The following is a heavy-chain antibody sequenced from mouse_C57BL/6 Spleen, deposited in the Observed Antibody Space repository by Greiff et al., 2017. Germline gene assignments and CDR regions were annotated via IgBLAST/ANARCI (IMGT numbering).Heavy chain of an antibody. Sequence: VQLQQSGPELVKPGASVKISCKASGYTFTDYYMNWVKQSHGKSLEWIGDINPNNGGTSYNQQFKGKATLTVDKSSSTAYMELRSLTSEDSAVYYCARATTVPDWYFDVWGTGTTVTVSS. D-gene: IGHD1-1*01. CDR1: GYTFTDYY. J-gene: IGHJ1*03. V-gene: IGHV1-26*01. CDR3: ARATTVPDWYFDV. CDR2: INPNNGGT.